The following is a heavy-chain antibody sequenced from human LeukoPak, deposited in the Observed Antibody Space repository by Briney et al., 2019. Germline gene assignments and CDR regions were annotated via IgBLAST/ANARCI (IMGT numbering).Heavy chain of an antibody. D-gene: IGHD6-19*01. Sequence: GGSLRLSCAASGFTFTTDAMTWVRQAPGKGLQWVSAISGSGGDTYYEDSVKGRFTISRDNSKNMMYLQMNSLRAEDTAVYYCARNSSGWSKNYWGQGTLVTVSS. CDR3: ARNSSGWSKNY. V-gene: IGHV3-23*01. CDR1: GFTFTTDA. CDR2: ISGSGGDT. J-gene: IGHJ4*02.